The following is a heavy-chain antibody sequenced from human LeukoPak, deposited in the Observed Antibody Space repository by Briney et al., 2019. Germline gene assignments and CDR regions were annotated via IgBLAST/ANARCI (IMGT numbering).Heavy chain of an antibody. V-gene: IGHV1-69*04. J-gene: IGHJ4*02. D-gene: IGHD4-17*01. CDR2: IIPILGIA. CDR1: GGTFSSYA. Sequence: ASVKVSCKASGGTFSSYAISWVRQAPGQGLEWMGRIIPILGIANYAQKFQGRVTITADKSTSTAYMELSSLRSEDTAVYYCARDNGDYWFDYWGQGTLVTVSS. CDR3: ARDNGDYWFDY.